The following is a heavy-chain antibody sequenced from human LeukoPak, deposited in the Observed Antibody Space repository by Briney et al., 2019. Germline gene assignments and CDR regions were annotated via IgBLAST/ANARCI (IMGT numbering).Heavy chain of an antibody. CDR2: IYYSGST. D-gene: IGHD4-17*01. J-gene: IGHJ4*02. CDR1: GGSISGYF. CDR3: ASPDYGDYYFDY. Sequence: SETLSLTCTVSGGSISGYFWAWIRQPPGKGLEWIGYIYYSGSTTYNPSLKSRVTISVDMSKNQFSLKLSSVTAADTAVYYCASPDYGDYYFDYWGQGTLVTVSS. V-gene: IGHV4-59*08.